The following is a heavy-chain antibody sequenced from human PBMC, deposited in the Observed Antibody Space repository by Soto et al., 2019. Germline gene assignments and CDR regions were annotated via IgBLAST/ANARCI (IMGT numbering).Heavy chain of an antibody. J-gene: IGHJ4*02. V-gene: IGHV3-30-3*01. CDR2: ISYDGSNK. D-gene: IGHD2-2*01. CDR1: GFTFSSYA. CDR3: ARVQFVVVVPADDY. Sequence: GGSLRLSCAASGFTFSSYAMHWVRQAPGKGLEWVAVISYDGSNKYYADSVKGRFTISRDNSKNTLYLQMNSLRAEDTAVYYCARVQFVVVVPADDYWGQGTLVTVSS.